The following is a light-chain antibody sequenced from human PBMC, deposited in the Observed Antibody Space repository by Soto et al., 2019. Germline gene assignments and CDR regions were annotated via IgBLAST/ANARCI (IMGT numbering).Light chain of an antibody. Sequence: DIQMTQSPSSLSASVGDRVTITCRASQSISRYLSWHQQKPGKAPVLLIYAAASLQSGVPSRFSGGGSGTDFTLTTSSLQPEDFATYYCQQSSSTPWTFGQGTKLEIK. CDR1: QSISRY. CDR2: AAA. J-gene: IGKJ1*01. V-gene: IGKV1-39*01. CDR3: QQSSSTPWT.